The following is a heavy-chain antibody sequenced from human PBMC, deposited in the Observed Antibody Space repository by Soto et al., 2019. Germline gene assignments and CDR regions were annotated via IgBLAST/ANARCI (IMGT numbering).Heavy chain of an antibody. V-gene: IGHV3-33*01. D-gene: IGHD3-22*01. CDR2: IWYDGSNK. CDR3: ARDLHYYDSSGYSFDY. CDR1: GFTFSSYG. Sequence: GGSLRLSCAASGFTFSSYGMHWVRQAPGKGLEWVAVIWYDGSNKYYADSVKGRFTISRDNSKNTLYLQMNSLRAEDTAVYYCARDLHYYDSSGYSFDYWGQGTLVTAPQ. J-gene: IGHJ4*02.